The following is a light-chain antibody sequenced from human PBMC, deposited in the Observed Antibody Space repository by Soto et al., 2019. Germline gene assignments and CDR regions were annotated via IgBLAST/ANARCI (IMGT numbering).Light chain of an antibody. CDR3: QRYYGAPFT. V-gene: IGKV1-27*01. CDR2: GAS. J-gene: IGKJ3*01. Sequence: DIQMTQSPSSLSASVGDRVTITCRASQDIVSYLAWYQQKSGRPPRLLIYGASTLQSGVPSRFSGSGSGTDFTRTITTLQPEDVATYYCQRYYGAPFTFGPGTKVNI. CDR1: QDIVSY.